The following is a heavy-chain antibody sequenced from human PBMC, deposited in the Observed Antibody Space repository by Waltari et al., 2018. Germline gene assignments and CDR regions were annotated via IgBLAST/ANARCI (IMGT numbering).Heavy chain of an antibody. CDR3: ARDSEMTTVTYGGFDP. Sequence: EVQLVESGGGLVQPGGSLRLSCAASGFTFSSYSMNWVRQAPGKGLEWVSYISSSSSTIYYADSVKGRFTISRDNAKNSLYLQMNSLRAEDTAVYYCARDSEMTTVTYGGFDPWGQGTLVTVSS. CDR1: GFTFSSYS. V-gene: IGHV3-48*04. D-gene: IGHD4-17*01. J-gene: IGHJ5*02. CDR2: ISSSSSTI.